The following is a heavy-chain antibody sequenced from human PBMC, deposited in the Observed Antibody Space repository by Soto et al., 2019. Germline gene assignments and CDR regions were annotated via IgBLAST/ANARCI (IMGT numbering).Heavy chain of an antibody. J-gene: IGHJ5*02. V-gene: IGHV3-30-3*01. CDR2: ISYDGDNK. D-gene: IGHD2-15*01. CDR3: ARDPMSCSGGRCTSVGWFDP. CDR1: GFTFSSYA. Sequence: QVQLVESGGGVVQPGRSLRFSCAASGFTFSSYAMHWVRQAPGKGLEWVAVISYDGDNKFYADSVKGRFTISRDNSKNTLYLHMNSLRAEDTALYYCARDPMSCSGGRCTSVGWFDPWGQGTLVTVSS.